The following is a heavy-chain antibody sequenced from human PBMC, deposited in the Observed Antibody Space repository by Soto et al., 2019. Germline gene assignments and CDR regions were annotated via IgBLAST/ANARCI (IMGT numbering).Heavy chain of an antibody. Sequence: GTLSLTCTVSNYSISSGYYCCCIRQSPGEGLEWIVSMYHSGTTYYNPSLKSRVTISIDTSKNQFSLKLTSVTSADTAVYFCARVAFGPIDYWGQGTLVTVSS. D-gene: IGHD3-16*01. CDR1: NYSISSGYY. J-gene: IGHJ4*02. V-gene: IGHV4-38-2*02. CDR3: ARVAFGPIDY. CDR2: MYHSGTT.